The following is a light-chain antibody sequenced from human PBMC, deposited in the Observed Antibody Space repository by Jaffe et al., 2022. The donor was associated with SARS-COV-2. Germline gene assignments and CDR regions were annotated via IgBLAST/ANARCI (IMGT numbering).Light chain of an antibody. CDR3: AAWDDSLSGSWV. CDR1: SSNIGSNT. V-gene: IGLV1-44*01. J-gene: IGLJ3*02. Sequence: QSVLTQPPSASGTPGQRVTISCSGSSSNIGSNTVNWYQQIPGTAPKLLIYSNNQRPSGVPDRFSGSKSGTSASLAISGLQSEDEADYYCAAWDDSLSGSWVFGGGTKLTVL. CDR2: SNN.